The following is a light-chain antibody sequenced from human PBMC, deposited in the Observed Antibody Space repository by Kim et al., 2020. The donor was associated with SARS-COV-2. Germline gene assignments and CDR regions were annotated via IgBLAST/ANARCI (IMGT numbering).Light chain of an antibody. CDR3: SSFTSSITYV. Sequence: GQSITISCSGTSSDVGGYNTVSWYQQEPGTAPNLMIYDVNRRPSGVSNRFSGSKSGNTASLTISGLQAEDEADYYYSSFTSSITYVFGTGTKVTVL. CDR1: SSDVGGYNT. CDR2: DVN. V-gene: IGLV2-14*04. J-gene: IGLJ1*01.